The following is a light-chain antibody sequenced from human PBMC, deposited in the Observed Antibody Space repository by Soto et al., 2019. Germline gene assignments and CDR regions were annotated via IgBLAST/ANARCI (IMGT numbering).Light chain of an antibody. CDR2: DAS. CDR1: QSVSSY. CDR3: EQRTNWSFTWT. Sequence: EIVLTQSPATLSLSPGERATLSCRASQSVSSYLAWYQQKPGQAPRLLIYDASNRATDIPARFSGSGSYRVSSLTTSSLAPEAFAVYQCEQRTNWSFTWTFGQVTKVEIK. V-gene: IGKV3-11*02. J-gene: IGKJ1*01.